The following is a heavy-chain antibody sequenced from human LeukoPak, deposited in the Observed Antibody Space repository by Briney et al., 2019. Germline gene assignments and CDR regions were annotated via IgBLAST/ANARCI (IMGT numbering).Heavy chain of an antibody. CDR3: ARGPFHYDYVWGSRNWFVP. J-gene: IGHJ5*02. CDR2: ISSSGSTI. V-gene: IGHV3-11*01. D-gene: IGHD3-16*01. CDR1: GFTFSDYY. Sequence: GGSLRLSCAASGFTFSDYYRSWIRQAPGKGLEWASYISSSGSTIYYADSVKGRFTISRDNAKNSLYLQMNSLRAEDTAVYYCARGPFHYDYVWGSRNWFVPWGQGTLVTVSS.